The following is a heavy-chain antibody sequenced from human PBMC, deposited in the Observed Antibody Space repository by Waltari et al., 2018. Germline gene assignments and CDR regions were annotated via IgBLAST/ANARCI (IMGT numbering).Heavy chain of an antibody. CDR3: PRVCDSNDEGYFDY. CDR2: IYYSWSP. Sequence: QVQLQESCPGLVKPSETLSLTCNVSGGSLSSYYWSWIRQPPGEGLEWIGYIYYSWSPNYNPRVNSRVTISVDTSKNQLSLKMSSVTAADTSVYYCPRVCDSNDEGYFDYWGQGTLVTVSS. J-gene: IGHJ4*02. CDR1: GGSLSSYY. V-gene: IGHV4-59*01. D-gene: IGHD4-4*01.